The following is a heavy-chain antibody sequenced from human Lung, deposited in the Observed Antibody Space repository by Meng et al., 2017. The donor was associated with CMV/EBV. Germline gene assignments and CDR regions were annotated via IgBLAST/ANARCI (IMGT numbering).Heavy chain of an antibody. CDR3: ARWTSGRCDY. D-gene: IGHD6-19*01. J-gene: IGHJ4*02. V-gene: IGHV3-72*01. CDR1: GFTCSDHY. Sequence: GGSLRLSCAASGFTCSDHYMDWVRQAPGKGLEWVGRIRNKANRDTTEYAASVKGRFTISRDDSRNSLYLQMNSLKTEDTAVYYCARWTSGRCDYWGQGTLVXVSS. CDR2: IRNKANRDTT.